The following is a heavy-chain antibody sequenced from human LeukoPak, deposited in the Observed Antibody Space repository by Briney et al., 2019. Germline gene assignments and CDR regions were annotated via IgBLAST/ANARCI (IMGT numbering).Heavy chain of an antibody. J-gene: IGHJ6*02. V-gene: IGHV4-59*01. Sequence: PSETLSLTCTVSGGSISSYYWSWIRQPPGKGLEWIGYIYYSGSTNYNPSLKSRVTIPVDTSKNQFSLKLSSVTAADTAVYYCARDRYYGSGSLFRGMDVWGQGTTVTVSS. CDR2: IYYSGST. CDR3: ARDRYYGSGSLFRGMDV. D-gene: IGHD3-10*01. CDR1: GGSISSYY.